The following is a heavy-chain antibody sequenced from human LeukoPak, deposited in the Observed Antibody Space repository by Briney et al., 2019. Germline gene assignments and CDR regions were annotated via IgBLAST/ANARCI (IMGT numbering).Heavy chain of an antibody. Sequence: SGTLSLTCAVSGGSISSSNWWCWVRQPPGKGLEWIGEIYHSGSTNYTPSLKSRLTISVDKSKNQFSLNLSSLTAADTAVYYCAREPDSAYCSGGSCPLVYWGQGTLVTVSS. V-gene: IGHV4-4*02. J-gene: IGHJ4*02. CDR1: GGSISSSNW. CDR2: IYHSGST. D-gene: IGHD2-15*01. CDR3: AREPDSAYCSGGSCPLVY.